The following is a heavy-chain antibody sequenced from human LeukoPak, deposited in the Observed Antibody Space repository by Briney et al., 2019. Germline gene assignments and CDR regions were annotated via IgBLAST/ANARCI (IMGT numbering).Heavy chain of an antibody. Sequence: QPGGSLRLSCAASGFTFSNYAMSWVRQAPGRGLEWVSAISSSGGSTYYADSVKGRFTISRDNSKNTLHLRMNSLRAEDTAVYHCARQLGYCSDGSCYFDYWGQGTLVTVSS. D-gene: IGHD2-15*01. V-gene: IGHV3-23*01. CDR2: ISSSGGST. J-gene: IGHJ4*02. CDR3: ARQLGYCSDGSCYFDY. CDR1: GFTFSNYA.